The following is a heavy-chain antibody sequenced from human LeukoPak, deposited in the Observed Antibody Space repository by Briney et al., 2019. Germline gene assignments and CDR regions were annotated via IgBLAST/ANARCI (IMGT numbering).Heavy chain of an antibody. D-gene: IGHD5-12*01. CDR3: GKDRYARVVACGFDY. CDR2: ISCGGSNK. Sequence: GGSLRLSCAASGFTFSSYGMHWVRQAPGKGLEWVAVISCGGSNKYYADSVKGRFTISRDNSKNTLYLQMNSLRAEDTAVYFCGKDRYARVVACGFDYWRRGTLLSLSS. CDR1: GFTFSSYG. V-gene: IGHV3-30*18. J-gene: IGHJ4*02.